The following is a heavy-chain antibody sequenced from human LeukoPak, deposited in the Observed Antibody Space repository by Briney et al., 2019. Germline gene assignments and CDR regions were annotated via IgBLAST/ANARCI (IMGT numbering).Heavy chain of an antibody. CDR2: IRYDGSNK. CDR1: GFTFSSYG. J-gene: IGHJ3*02. D-gene: IGHD1-26*01. CDR3: AKDRIVGATTGTAFDI. V-gene: IGHV3-30*02. Sequence: GSLRLSCAASGFTFSSYGMHWVRQAPGKGLEWVAFIRYDGSNKYYADSVKGRFTISRDNSKNTLYLQMNSLRAEDTAVYYCAKDRIVGATTGTAFDIWGQGTMVTVSS.